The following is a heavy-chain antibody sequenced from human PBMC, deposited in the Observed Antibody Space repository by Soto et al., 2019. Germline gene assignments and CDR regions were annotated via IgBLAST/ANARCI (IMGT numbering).Heavy chain of an antibody. V-gene: IGHV3-64D*06. J-gene: IGHJ4*02. Sequence: PGGSLRISCSASGFTFSSYAMHWVRQAPGKGLEYVSAISSNGGSTYYADSVKGRFTISRDNSKNTLYLQMSSLRAEDTAVYYCVKVGYDYVSGSYRHEGYSDYPCPATLRTV. CDR1: GFTFSSYA. CDR2: ISSNGGST. D-gene: IGHD3-16*02. CDR3: VKVGYDYVSGSYRHEGYSDY.